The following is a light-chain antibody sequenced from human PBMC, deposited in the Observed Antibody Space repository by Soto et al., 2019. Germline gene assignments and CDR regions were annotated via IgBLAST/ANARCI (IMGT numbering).Light chain of an antibody. CDR1: SSNIGAGYH. CDR3: QSYDSNLSAYV. Sequence: QSVLTQPPSLSGAPGQRVTISCTGRSSNIGAGYHVHWYQQLPGTAPKLLISDNNNRPSGVPDRFSGSKSGTSASLAITGLQAEDEADYYCQSYDSNLSAYVFGTGTKVTVL. V-gene: IGLV1-40*01. CDR2: DNN. J-gene: IGLJ1*01.